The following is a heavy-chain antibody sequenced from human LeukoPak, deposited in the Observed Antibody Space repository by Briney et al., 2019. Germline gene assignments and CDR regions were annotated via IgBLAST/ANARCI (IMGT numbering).Heavy chain of an antibody. CDR3: AKPGTPSYYYYYMDV. Sequence: GGSLRLSCAASGFPFSGYSLTWVRQAPGKGLEWISYISSSNTIYYADSVKGRFTISRDNSKNTLYLQMNSLRAEDTAVYYCAKPGTPSYYYYYMDVWGKGTTVTVSS. D-gene: IGHD1-14*01. J-gene: IGHJ6*03. CDR1: GFPFSGYS. CDR2: ISSSNTI. V-gene: IGHV3-48*01.